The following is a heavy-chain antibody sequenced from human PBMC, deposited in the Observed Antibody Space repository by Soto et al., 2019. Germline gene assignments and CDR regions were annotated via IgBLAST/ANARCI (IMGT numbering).Heavy chain of an antibody. D-gene: IGHD3-22*01. J-gene: IGHJ4*02. Sequence: GGSLRLSCAASGFTFSNYAMSWVRQAPGKGLEWVSAISGSGGSTYYADSVKGRFTISRDNSKNTLYLQMNSLRAEDTAVYYCATPSIYDSSGYPHFDYWGQGTLVTVSS. CDR2: ISGSGGST. V-gene: IGHV3-23*01. CDR3: ATPSIYDSSGYPHFDY. CDR1: GFTFSNYA.